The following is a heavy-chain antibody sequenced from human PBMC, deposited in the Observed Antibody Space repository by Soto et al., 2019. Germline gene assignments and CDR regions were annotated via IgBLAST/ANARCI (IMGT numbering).Heavy chain of an antibody. CDR2: INGDGSST. D-gene: IGHD6-19*01. CDR3: ARDGRGYSSDWVYLDP. Sequence: EVQLVESGGGLVQPGGSLRLSCAASGFTFSSYWIHWVRQAPGKGLVWVSRINGDGSSTTYADSVKGRFTISRDNAKHTLYLQMHSLRAEDTAVYYCARDGRGYSSDWVYLDPWGQGTLVTVSS. CDR1: GFTFSSYW. J-gene: IGHJ5*02. V-gene: IGHV3-74*01.